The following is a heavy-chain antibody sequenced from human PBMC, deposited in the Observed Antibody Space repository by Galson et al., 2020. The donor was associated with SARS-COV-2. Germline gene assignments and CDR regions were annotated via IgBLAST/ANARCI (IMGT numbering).Heavy chain of an antibody. CDR1: GGAISSGDYY. V-gene: IGHV4-30-4*01. D-gene: IGHD3-9*01. CDR3: ARGRLGLQYFDWLFDQ. J-gene: IGHJ4*02. CDR2: IHYSGTT. Sequence: SETLSLTCSVSGGAISSGDYYWSWIRQPPGKGLEWIGYIHYSGTTYYNPSLKSRVTMSVDTSKNQFSLKLTSVTAADTAVYYCARGRLGLQYFDWLFDQWGQGTLVTVSS.